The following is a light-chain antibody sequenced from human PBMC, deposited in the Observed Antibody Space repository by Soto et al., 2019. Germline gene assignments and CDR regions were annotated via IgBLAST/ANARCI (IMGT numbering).Light chain of an antibody. CDR1: SSNIGANT. CDR3: AAWDDSLNGYV. J-gene: IGLJ1*01. Sequence: QSVLTQPPSASGTPGQRVDFSCSGSSSNIGANTVNWYQQLPGAAPKLLIYSHSQRPSGVPDRFSGSKSGTSASLAFSGLQSDDEADYYCAAWDDSLNGYVFGSGTKLTVL. V-gene: IGLV1-44*01. CDR2: SHS.